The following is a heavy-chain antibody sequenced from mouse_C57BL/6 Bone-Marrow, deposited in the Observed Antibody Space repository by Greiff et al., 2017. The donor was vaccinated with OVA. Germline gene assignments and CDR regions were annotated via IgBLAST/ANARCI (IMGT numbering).Heavy chain of an antibody. Sequence: EVKLLESGGGLVQPGGSLKLSCAASGFTFSDYYMYWVRQTPEKRLEWVAYISNGGGSTYYPDTVKGRFTISRDNAKNTLYLQMSRLKSEDTAMYYCASAYYSRYFDVWGTGTTVTVSS. CDR1: GFTFSDYY. CDR2: ISNGGGST. D-gene: IGHD2-12*01. CDR3: ASAYYSRYFDV. J-gene: IGHJ1*03. V-gene: IGHV5-12*01.